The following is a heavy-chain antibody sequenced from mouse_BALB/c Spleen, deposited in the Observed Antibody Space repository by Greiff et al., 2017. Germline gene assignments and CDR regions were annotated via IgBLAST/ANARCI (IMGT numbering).Heavy chain of an antibody. CDR2: ISSGGSYT. D-gene: IGHD1-1*01. CDR3: AVLRRFAY. CDR1: GFTFSSYA. J-gene: IGHJ3*01. V-gene: IGHV5-9-4*01. Sequence: EVQVVESGGGLVKPGGSLKLSCAASGFTFSSYAMSWVRQSPEKRLEWVAEISSGGSYTYYPDTVTGRFTISRDNAKNTLYLEMSSLRSEDTAMYYCAVLRRFAYWGQGTLVTVSA.